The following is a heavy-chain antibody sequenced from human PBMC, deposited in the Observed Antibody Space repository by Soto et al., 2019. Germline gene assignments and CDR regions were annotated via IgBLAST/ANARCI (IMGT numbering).Heavy chain of an antibody. Sequence: PAETLSLSCRLSGGSFRPNDWGWGRQSPGKGLEWVGYIYYGATTSYNPSLKSRVTISLETSKSHFSRSLSSVTSADTAVYYCERLGAYYQSIDPWGTGTLVTVS. J-gene: IGHJ5*02. CDR2: IYYGATT. D-gene: IGHD2-21*01. V-gene: IGHV4-59*08. CDR1: GGSFRPND. CDR3: ERLGAYYQSIDP.